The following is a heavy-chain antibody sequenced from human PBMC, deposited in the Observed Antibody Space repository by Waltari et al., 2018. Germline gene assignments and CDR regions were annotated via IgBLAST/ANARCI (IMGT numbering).Heavy chain of an antibody. CDR1: GGTFSSYA. Sequence: QVQLVQSGAEVKKPGSSVKVSCKASGGTFSSYAISWVRQAPGQGLEWMGGIIPIFGTANYAQNFQGRGTITADESTSTAYTELSSLRSEYTSVYYWAWNCFTMVRGVTTPYDYGIDVWGQGP. D-gene: IGHD3-10*01. V-gene: IGHV1-69*01. J-gene: IGHJ6*02. CDR2: IIPIFGTA. CDR3: AWNCFTMVRGVTTPYDYGIDV.